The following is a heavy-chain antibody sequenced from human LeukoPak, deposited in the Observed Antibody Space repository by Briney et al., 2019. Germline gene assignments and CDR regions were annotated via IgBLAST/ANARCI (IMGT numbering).Heavy chain of an antibody. CDR3: AGRIAVAGDRSGSEYFQH. V-gene: IGHV4-59*04. CDR1: GGSITNYY. Sequence: SETLSLTCTVSGGSITNYYWSWVRQPPGKGLERMGYTFYGGSTNYNPSLESRVTMSIDTSQNQFSLKLSSVTAADTAVYYCAGRIAVAGDRSGSEYFQHWGQGTLATVSS. J-gene: IGHJ1*01. CDR2: TFYGGST. D-gene: IGHD6-19*01.